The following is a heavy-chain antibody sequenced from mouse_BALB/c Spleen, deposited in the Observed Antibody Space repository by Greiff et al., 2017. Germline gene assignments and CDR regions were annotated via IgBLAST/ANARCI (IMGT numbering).Heavy chain of an antibody. CDR3: TRDRGYGSSSFAY. CDR1: GFTFSSYT. Sequence: EVQVVESGGGLVKPGGSLKLSCAASGFTFSSYTMSWVRQTPEKRLEWVATISSGGSYTYYPDSVKGRFTISRDNAKNTLYLQMSSLKSEDTAMYYCTRDRGYGSSSFAYWGQGTLVTVSA. J-gene: IGHJ3*01. CDR2: ISSGGSYT. D-gene: IGHD1-1*01. V-gene: IGHV5-6-4*01.